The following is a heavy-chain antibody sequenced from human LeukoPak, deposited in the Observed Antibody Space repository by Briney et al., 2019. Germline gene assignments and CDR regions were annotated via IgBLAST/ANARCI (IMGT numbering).Heavy chain of an antibody. J-gene: IGHJ6*03. D-gene: IGHD3-10*01. CDR1: GESFSDYS. CDR2: INHSGST. CDR3: ARGRLPPSTTYYIGYSYMDV. V-gene: IGHV4-34*01. Sequence: SETLSLTCAVYGESFSDYSWTWIRQPPGGGLEWIGQINHSGSTVYNPSLKNRVTISVETPKNQFSLDLSPVTAADTAVYYCARGRLPPSTTYYIGYSYMDVWGKGTTVTVSS.